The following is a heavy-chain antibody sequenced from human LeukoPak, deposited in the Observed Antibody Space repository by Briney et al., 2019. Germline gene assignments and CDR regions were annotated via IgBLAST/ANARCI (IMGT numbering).Heavy chain of an antibody. J-gene: IGHJ5*01. CDR1: GYTFTGYY. CDR3: ATYRDEYYDFWTGYSPTTNWFDP. CDR2: INPNSGGT. D-gene: IGHD3-3*01. V-gene: IGHV1-2*02. Sequence: GGSVTVSCKGSGYTFTGYYMHWVRQARGKGVEGMGWINPNSGGTKYAQKFHSRVTMTRDTSLSTAYMQLSRLRSDDTAVYYCATYRDEYYDFWTGYSPTTNWFDPWGQGTLVTVSS.